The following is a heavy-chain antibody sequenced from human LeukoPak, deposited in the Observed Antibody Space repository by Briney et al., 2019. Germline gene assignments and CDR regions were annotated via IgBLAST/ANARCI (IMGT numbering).Heavy chain of an antibody. CDR1: GFTFSSYN. D-gene: IGHD2-15*01. V-gene: IGHV3-48*02. CDR3: AREAAL. Sequence: PGGSLRLSCAASGFTFSSYNMNWIRQAPGKGLEWISYISSSSSTIYYADSVKGRFTISRDNAKNSLYLQLNSLRDEDTAIYYCAREAALGGQGTPVTVSS. J-gene: IGHJ4*02. CDR2: ISSSSSTI.